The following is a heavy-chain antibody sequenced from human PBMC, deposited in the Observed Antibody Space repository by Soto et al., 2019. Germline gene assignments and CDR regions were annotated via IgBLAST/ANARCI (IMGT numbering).Heavy chain of an antibody. CDR1: GYTFTSYG. D-gene: IGHD6-19*01. CDR2: ISAYNGNT. J-gene: IGHJ6*03. V-gene: IGHV1-18*01. Sequence: ASVKVSCKASGYTFTSYGISWVRQAPGQGLEWMGWISAYNGNTKYSQKFQGRVTITRDTSASTAYMELSSLRSEDTAVYYCASLSIAVAGHRTDYYYYYMDVWGKGTTVTVSS. CDR3: ASLSIAVAGHRTDYYYYYMDV.